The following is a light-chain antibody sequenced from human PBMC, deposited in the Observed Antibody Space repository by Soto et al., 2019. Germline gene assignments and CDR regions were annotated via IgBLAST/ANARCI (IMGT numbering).Light chain of an antibody. CDR2: EVS. Sequence: QSALTQPASVSGSPGQSITISCTGTSSDVGSYNLVSWYQQHPGKAPKLMIYEVSKRPSGVSNRFSGSKSGNTASLTISGLQAEDEADSYCCSYAYSSTYVFGTGTKLTVL. CDR3: CSYAYSSTYV. CDR1: SSDVGSYNL. V-gene: IGLV2-23*02. J-gene: IGLJ1*01.